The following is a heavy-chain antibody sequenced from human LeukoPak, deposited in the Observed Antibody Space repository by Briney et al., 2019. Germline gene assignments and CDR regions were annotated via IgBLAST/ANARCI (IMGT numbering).Heavy chain of an antibody. CDR3: ARDGYDSSGYYYPPSY. D-gene: IGHD3-22*01. V-gene: IGHV1-18*01. CDR1: GYTFTSYG. J-gene: IGHJ4*02. Sequence: GASVKVSCKVSGYTFTSYGISWVRQAPGQGLEWMGWISAYNGNTNYAQKLQGRVTMTTDTSTSTAYMELRSLRSDDTAVYYCARDGYDSSGYYYPPSYWGQGTLVTVSS. CDR2: ISAYNGNT.